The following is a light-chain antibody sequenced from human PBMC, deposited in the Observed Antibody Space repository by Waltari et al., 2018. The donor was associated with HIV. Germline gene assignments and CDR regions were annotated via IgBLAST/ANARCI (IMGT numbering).Light chain of an antibody. CDR1: QSVGTY. CDR3: QQRTNWPPYS. J-gene: IGKJ2*03. V-gene: IGKV3-11*01. CDR2: DAS. Sequence: EIVLTQSPATLSLSPGERATLSCRASQSVGTYLAWYQQKPGQAPRLLIYDASNRATGIPARFSGSVSRTDFTLTISSLEPEDFAVYYCQQRTNWPPYSFGQGTKLEIK.